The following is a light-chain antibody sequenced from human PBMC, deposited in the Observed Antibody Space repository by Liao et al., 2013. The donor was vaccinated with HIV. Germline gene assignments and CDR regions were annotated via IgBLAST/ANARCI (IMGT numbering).Light chain of an antibody. CDR2: EDS. Sequence: SYDLSQPPSVSVSPGQTASITCSGDKLGDKYACWYQQKPGQSPVVVIYEDSKRPSGIPERFSGSNSGNTATLTISGTQAMDEADYYCQAWDRSTVVFGGGTKLTVL. V-gene: IGLV3-1*01. CDR1: KLGDKY. J-gene: IGLJ2*01. CDR3: QAWDRSTVV.